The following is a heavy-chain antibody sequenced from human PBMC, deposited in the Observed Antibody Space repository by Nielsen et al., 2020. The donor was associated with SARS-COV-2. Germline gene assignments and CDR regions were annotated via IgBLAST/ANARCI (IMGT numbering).Heavy chain of an antibody. CDR1: GGSISRYY. D-gene: IGHD5-24*01. V-gene: IGHV4-59*08. J-gene: IGHJ4*02. CDR2: IYSTGST. CDR3: ARQQAVATIIYYFDY. Sequence: SETLSLTCTVSGGSISRYYWSWIRQPPGKGLEWIGYIYSTGSTNYSPSLKSRVTISVDTSKNQFSLKLTSVTAADTAVYYCARQQAVATIIYYFDYWGQGTLVTVSS.